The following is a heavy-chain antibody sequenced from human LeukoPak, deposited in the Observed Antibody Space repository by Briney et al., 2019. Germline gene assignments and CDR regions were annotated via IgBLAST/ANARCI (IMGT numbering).Heavy chain of an antibody. D-gene: IGHD6-6*01. CDR2: ISGSGGST. CDR3: ASSSSIVTGTGFDY. Sequence: GGSLRLSCAASGFTFSNYWMSWVRQAPGKGLEWVSTISGSGGSTYYADSVKGRFIISRDNSKNTLYLQMNSLRAEDTAVYYCASSSSIVTGTGFDYWGQGTLVTVSS. V-gene: IGHV3-23*01. J-gene: IGHJ4*02. CDR1: GFTFSNYW.